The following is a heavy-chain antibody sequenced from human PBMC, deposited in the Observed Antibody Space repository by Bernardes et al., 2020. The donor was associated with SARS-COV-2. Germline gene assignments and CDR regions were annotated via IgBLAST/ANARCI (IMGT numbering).Heavy chain of an antibody. V-gene: IGHV3-74*01. CDR2: MNSDGSTT. CDR3: ARGGSLWFGARGMDV. CDR1: GFTFSTYA. J-gene: IGHJ6*02. D-gene: IGHD3-10*01. Sequence: VWSLRLSCAASGFTFSTYAMHWVRQAPGKGLVWVSRMNSDGSTTSYVDSVKGRFTISRDNAKNTLYLQMNSLRAEDTAVYYCARGGSLWFGARGMDVWGQGTTVTVSS.